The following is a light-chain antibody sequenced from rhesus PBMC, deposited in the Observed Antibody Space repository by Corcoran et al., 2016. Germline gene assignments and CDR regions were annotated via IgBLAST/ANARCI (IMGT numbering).Light chain of an antibody. J-gene: IGKJ1*01. CDR1: QGIRNY. CDR2: SAS. V-gene: IGKV1S14*01. Sequence: DIQMTQSPSSLSASVGVTVTITCRASQGIRNYLAWYQQKPGKAPKPLIYSASNLESGVPSRFRGSGSGTDFTLTFSSLQPEDFAIYYFQQHISYPRTFGQGTKVEI. CDR3: QQHISYPRT.